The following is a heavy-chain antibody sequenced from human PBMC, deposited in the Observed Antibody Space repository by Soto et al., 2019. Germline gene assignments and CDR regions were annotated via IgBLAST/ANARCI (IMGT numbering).Heavy chain of an antibody. D-gene: IGHD1-26*01. CDR3: AKELGANPYYYYGMDV. CDR2: ISYDGSNK. CDR1: GFTFSSYG. V-gene: IGHV3-30*18. Sequence: GGSLRLSCAASGFTFSSYGMHWVRQAPGKGLEWVAVISYDGSNKYYADSVKGRFTISRDNSKNTLYLQMNSLRAEDTAVYYCAKELGANPYYYYGMDVWGQGTTVTVSS. J-gene: IGHJ6*02.